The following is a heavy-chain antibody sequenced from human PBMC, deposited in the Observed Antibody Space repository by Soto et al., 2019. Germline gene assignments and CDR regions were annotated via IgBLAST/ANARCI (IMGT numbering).Heavy chain of an antibody. CDR2: IDTSGTKI. Sequence: GGSLRLSCAAAGYTFSDYYRSWIRQAPGKGLEWISYIDTSGTKIYYADSVKGRFTITRDNAKNSLYLEMNSLRDEGTAVYYCASHYDMWSGYLSPVDYWGQGTLVTAPQ. J-gene: IGHJ4*02. CDR3: ASHYDMWSGYLSPVDY. V-gene: IGHV3-11*01. D-gene: IGHD3-3*01. CDR1: GYTFSDYY.